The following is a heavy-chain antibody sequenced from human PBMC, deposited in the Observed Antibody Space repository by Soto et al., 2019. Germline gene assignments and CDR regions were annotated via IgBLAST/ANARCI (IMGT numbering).Heavy chain of an antibody. CDR2: IYYSGST. V-gene: IGHV4-61*01. CDR1: GGSVSSGSYY. J-gene: IGHJ4*02. CDR3: ARLPRTLDVDTDIDLRYYFDY. Sequence: PSETLSLTCTVSGGSVSSGSYYWSWIRQPPGKGLECIGYIYYSGSTNYNPSLKSRVTISVDTSKNQFSLKLSSVTAADTAVYYCARLPRTLDVDTDIDLRYYFDYWGQGTLVTVSS. D-gene: IGHD5-18*01.